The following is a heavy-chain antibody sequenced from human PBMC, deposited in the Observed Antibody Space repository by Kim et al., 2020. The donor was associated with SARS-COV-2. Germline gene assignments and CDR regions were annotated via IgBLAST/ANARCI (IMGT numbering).Heavy chain of an antibody. J-gene: IGHJ3*01. D-gene: IGHD2-8*01. V-gene: IGHV4-59*13. CDR1: GRSISTYY. CDR3: ASFPPSNAGAFDA. Sequence: SETLSLTCTVSGRSISTYYWSWIRQPPGKGLECIGYMFYGGTTYYNPSLKSRVTLSLDTSKNQFSLTLTSVTAADTAVYYCASFPPSNAGAFDAWGQGTMGTVSP. CDR2: MFYGGTT.